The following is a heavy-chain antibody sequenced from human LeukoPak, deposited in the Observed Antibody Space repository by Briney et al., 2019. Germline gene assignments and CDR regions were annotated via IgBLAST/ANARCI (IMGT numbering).Heavy chain of an antibody. V-gene: IGHV1-18*01. CDR3: ARLGLLWFGELHYYGMDV. D-gene: IGHD3-10*01. CDR2: ISAYNGNT. J-gene: IGHJ6*02. CDR1: GYTFTSYG. Sequence: GASVTVSCKASGYTFTSYGISWVRQAPGQGLEWMGWISAYNGNTNYAQKLQGRVTMTTDTSTSTAYMELRSLRSDDTAVYYCARLGLLWFGELHYYGMDVWGQGTTVTVSS.